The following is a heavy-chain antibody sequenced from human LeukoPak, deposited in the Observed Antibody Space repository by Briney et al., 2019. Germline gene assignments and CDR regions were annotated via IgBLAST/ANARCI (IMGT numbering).Heavy chain of an antibody. CDR2: ISWNSGSI. Sequence: PGRSLRLSCAASGFTFDDYAMHWVRQAPGKGLEWVSGISWNSGSIGYADSVKGRFTISRDNAKNSLYLQMNSLRAEDMALYYCTKDNGYYYDSSGYFDYWGQGTLVTVSS. J-gene: IGHJ4*02. D-gene: IGHD3-22*01. CDR1: GFTFDDYA. CDR3: TKDNGYYYDSSGYFDY. V-gene: IGHV3-9*03.